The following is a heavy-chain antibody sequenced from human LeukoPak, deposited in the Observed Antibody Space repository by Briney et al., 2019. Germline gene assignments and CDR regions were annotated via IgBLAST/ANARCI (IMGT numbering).Heavy chain of an antibody. CDR1: GFTFSSYG. D-gene: IGHD2-15*01. V-gene: IGHV3-33*06. CDR3: AKDGGYGLYYYYYYMDV. Sequence: GGSLRLSCAASGFTFSSYGMHWVRQAPGKGLEWVAVIWYDGSNKYYADSVKGRFTISRDNSKNTLYLQMNSLRAEDTAVYYCAKDGGYGLYYYYYYMDVWAKGPRSPSP. CDR2: IWYDGSNK. J-gene: IGHJ6*03.